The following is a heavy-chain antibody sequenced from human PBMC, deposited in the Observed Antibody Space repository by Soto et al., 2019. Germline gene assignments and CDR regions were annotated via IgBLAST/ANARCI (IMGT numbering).Heavy chain of an antibody. Sequence: LSLTFAVYGGSFSGYYWSWIRQPPGKGLEWIGEINHSGSTNYNPSLKSRVTISVDTSKNQFSLKLSSVTAADTAVYYCAREPIWHSHPIFDYWGQGTLVTVSS. CDR2: INHSGST. D-gene: IGHD2-21*01. J-gene: IGHJ4*02. V-gene: IGHV4-34*01. CDR1: GGSFSGYY. CDR3: AREPIWHSHPIFDY.